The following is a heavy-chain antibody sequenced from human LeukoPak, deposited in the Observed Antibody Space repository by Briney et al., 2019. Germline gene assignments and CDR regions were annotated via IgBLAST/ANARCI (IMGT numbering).Heavy chain of an antibody. CDR1: GFTFSSYW. V-gene: IGHV3-7*01. CDR3: ARPADDYYYYYYMEV. CDR2: IKQDGSEK. Sequence: GGSLRLSCAASGFTFSSYWMSWVRQAPGKGLEWVANIKQDGSEKYYVDSVKGRFTISRDNAKNSLYLQMNSLRAEDTAVYYCARPADDYYYYYYMEVWGKGTTVTVSS. D-gene: IGHD6-13*01. J-gene: IGHJ6*03.